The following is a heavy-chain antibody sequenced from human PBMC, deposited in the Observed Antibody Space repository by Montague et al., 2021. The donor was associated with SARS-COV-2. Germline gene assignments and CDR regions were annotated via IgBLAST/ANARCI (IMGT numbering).Heavy chain of an antibody. V-gene: IGHV4-59*02. J-gene: IGHJ4*02. CDR1: GSSVRSYY. D-gene: IGHD4-17*01. CDR2: IYDSGST. CDR3: ARENTVTTFGGPYYIDS. Sequence: SETLSLTCIVSGSSVRSYYWSWIRQPPGKGLEWIGYIYDSGSTNXNPSLKSRVTISVDTSKNQFSLKLSSVTAADTAVNYCARENTVTTFGGPYYIDSWGQGTLVTASA.